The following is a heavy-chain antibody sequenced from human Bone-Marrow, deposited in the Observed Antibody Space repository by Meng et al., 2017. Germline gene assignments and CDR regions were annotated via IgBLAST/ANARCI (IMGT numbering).Heavy chain of an antibody. Sequence: GGSLRLSCAASGFTVSSNSMSWVRQAPGKGLGWVPVFYSGGSTYYADSVKGRFTISRHNSKNTLYLQMNSLRAEDTALYYCAKYSYGLGDYFDYWGQGALVTVSS. V-gene: IGHV3-53*01. CDR1: GFTVSSNS. CDR3: AKYSYGLGDYFDY. CDR2: FYSGGST. D-gene: IGHD5-18*01. J-gene: IGHJ4*02.